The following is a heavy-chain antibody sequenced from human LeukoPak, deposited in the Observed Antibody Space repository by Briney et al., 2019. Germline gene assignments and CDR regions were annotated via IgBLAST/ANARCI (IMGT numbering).Heavy chain of an antibody. J-gene: IGHJ5*02. CDR3: ARDDYRGVTNFDP. Sequence: SETLSLTCTASGGSISSSSYYWGWIRQPPGKGLEWIGYISYTGSTNYNPSLKSRVTISVDTSKNQFSLQLTSVTAADTAVYYCARDDYRGVTNFDPWGQGTLVTVSS. CDR2: ISYTGST. V-gene: IGHV4-61*01. CDR1: GGSISSSSYY. D-gene: IGHD3-10*01.